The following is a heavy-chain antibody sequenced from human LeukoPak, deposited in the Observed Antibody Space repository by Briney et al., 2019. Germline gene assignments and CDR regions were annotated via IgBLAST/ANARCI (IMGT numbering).Heavy chain of an antibody. V-gene: IGHV3-30-3*01. CDR2: ISYDGSNK. CDR3: ARQEVELAAFDY. Sequence: GSLRLSCAASGFTFSSYAMHWVRQAPGKGLEWVAVISYDGSNKYYADSVKGRFTISRDNFKNTLYLQMNSLRAEDTAVYYCARQEVELAAFDYWGQGTLVTVSS. J-gene: IGHJ4*02. CDR1: GFTFSSYA. D-gene: IGHD1-26*01.